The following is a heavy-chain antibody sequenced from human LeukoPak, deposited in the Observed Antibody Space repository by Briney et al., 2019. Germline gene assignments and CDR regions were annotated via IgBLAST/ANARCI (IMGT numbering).Heavy chain of an antibody. CDR3: ARGYSSSWYYFDY. Sequence: TPSETLSLTCTVSGGSITSYYWSWIRQPPGRGMGWIGYIYYSGSTNYNPSLKSRVTISVDTSKNQFSLKLSSVTAADTAVYYCARGYSSSWYYFDYWGQGTLVTVSS. CDR1: GGSITSYY. V-gene: IGHV4-59*01. CDR2: IYYSGST. D-gene: IGHD6-13*01. J-gene: IGHJ4*02.